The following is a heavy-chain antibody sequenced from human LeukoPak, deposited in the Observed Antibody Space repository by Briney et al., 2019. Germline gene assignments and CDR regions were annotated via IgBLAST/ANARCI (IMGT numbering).Heavy chain of an antibody. CDR1: GFTFSSYA. CDR2: ISGSGGST. Sequence: GGSLRLSCAASGFTFSSYAMSWVRQAPGKGLEWVSAISGSGGSTYYADSVKGRFTISRDNSKNTLYLQMNSLRAEDTAVYYCAKSSRPYSSGWYDDYWGQGTLVTVSS. V-gene: IGHV3-23*01. CDR3: AKSSRPYSSGWYDDY. D-gene: IGHD6-19*01. J-gene: IGHJ4*02.